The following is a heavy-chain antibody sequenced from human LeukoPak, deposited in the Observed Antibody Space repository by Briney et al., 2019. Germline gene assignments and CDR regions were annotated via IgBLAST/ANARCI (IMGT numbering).Heavy chain of an antibody. CDR3: AKDLDRYCSGGSCYADY. CDR2: RRYNGSNK. CDR1: GFTFSSYG. Sequence: GGSLRLSCAASGFTFSSYGMHWVRQAPGKGLEWVAFRRYNGSNKYYADYVKGRFTISRDNSKNTLYLQMDSLRAEDTAVYYCAKDLDRYCSGGSCYADYWGQGTLVTVSS. J-gene: IGHJ4*02. D-gene: IGHD2-15*01. V-gene: IGHV3-30*02.